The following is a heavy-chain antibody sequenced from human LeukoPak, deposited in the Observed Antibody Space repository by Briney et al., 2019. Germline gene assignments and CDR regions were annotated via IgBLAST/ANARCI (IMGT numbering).Heavy chain of an antibody. CDR2: IYYSGST. Sequence: PSETLSLTCTVSGGSISSGDYYWSWIRQPPGKGREWIGYIYYSGSTYYNPSPKSRVTISVDTSKNQFSLKLSSVTAADTAVYYCARELYHDSSGYGSSYWGQGTLVTVSS. V-gene: IGHV4-30-4*01. D-gene: IGHD3-22*01. CDR3: ARELYHDSSGYGSSY. J-gene: IGHJ4*02. CDR1: GGSISSGDYY.